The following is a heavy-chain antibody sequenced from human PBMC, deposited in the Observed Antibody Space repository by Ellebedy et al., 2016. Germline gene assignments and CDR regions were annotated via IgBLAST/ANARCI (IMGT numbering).Heavy chain of an antibody. V-gene: IGHV4-59*01. CDR2: IYYSGST. Sequence: SETLSLXXTVSGGSISSYYWSWIRQPPGKGLEWIGYIYYSGSTNYNPSLKSRVTISVDTSKNQFSLKLSSVTAADTAVYYCARGNVAPGVDYWGQGTLVTVSS. J-gene: IGHJ4*02. D-gene: IGHD4-11*01. CDR3: ARGNVAPGVDY. CDR1: GGSISSYY.